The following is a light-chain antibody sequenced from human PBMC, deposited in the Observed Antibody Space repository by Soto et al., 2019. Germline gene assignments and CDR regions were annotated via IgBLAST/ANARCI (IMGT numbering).Light chain of an antibody. V-gene: IGKV3-20*01. Sequence: EIVLTQSPGTLSLSPGERATLSCRASQSVNSNYLAWYQQKPGQAPRLLMYETSTRATGIPDRSSGSGSGTDFTLTISRLEPEDFAVYFCQQFGTSPLWTFGQGTKV. CDR2: ETS. CDR1: QSVNSNY. CDR3: QQFGTSPLWT. J-gene: IGKJ1*01.